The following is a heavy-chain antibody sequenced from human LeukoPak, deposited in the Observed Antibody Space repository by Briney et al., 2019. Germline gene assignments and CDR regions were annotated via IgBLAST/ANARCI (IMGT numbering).Heavy chain of an antibody. J-gene: IGHJ4*02. CDR3: ARLESRTDYYFDY. CDR2: INPNSGGT. V-gene: IGHV1-2*02. CDR1: GYTFTGYY. Sequence: ASVKVSCKASGYTFTGYYMHWVRQAPGQGLEWMGWINPNSGGTNYAQKFQGRVTMTRDTSISTAYMELSRLRSDDTAVYYCARLESRTDYYFDYWGQGTLVTVSS. D-gene: IGHD3-3*01.